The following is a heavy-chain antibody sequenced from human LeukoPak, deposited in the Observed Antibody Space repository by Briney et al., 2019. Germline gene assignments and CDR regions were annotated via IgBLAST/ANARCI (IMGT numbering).Heavy chain of an antibody. D-gene: IGHD2-21*01. Sequence: PGGSLRLSCAASGFTFSDYSMSWVRQAPGKGLEWVSAISGSGGSTYYADSVKGRFTISRDNSKNTLYLQMNSLRAEDTAVYYCAKVGGDLYCGGNCHYMDVWGKGTTVTVSS. CDR1: GFTFSDYS. CDR3: AKVGGDLYCGGNCHYMDV. V-gene: IGHV3-23*01. CDR2: ISGSGGST. J-gene: IGHJ6*03.